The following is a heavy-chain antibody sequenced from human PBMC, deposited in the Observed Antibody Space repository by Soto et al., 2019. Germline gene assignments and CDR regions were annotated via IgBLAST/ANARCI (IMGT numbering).Heavy chain of an antibody. Sequence: GESLKISCQASGYTVTNYYIAWVRQVPGKGLEWMGRIDPSDSYIEYSPSFEGHVTMSVDKSISTAFLQWSRLEASDTAMYYCARLPFGELFDYWGQGTLVTVSS. CDR1: GYTVTNYY. CDR2: IDPSDSYI. D-gene: IGHD3-10*01. V-gene: IGHV5-10-1*01. J-gene: IGHJ4*02. CDR3: ARLPFGELFDY.